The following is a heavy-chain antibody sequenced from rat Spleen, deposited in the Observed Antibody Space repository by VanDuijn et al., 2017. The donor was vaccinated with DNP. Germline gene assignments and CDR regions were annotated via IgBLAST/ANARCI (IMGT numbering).Heavy chain of an antibody. CDR2: ISYDGGST. J-gene: IGHJ3*01. CDR1: GFSFSDSH. V-gene: IGHV5-20*01. D-gene: IGHD1-4*01. CDR3: TIETRVYGY. Sequence: EVQLVESGGGLVQPGRSLKLSCAASGFSFSDSHMAWVRQAPGKGLEWVASISYDGGSTYYRDSVKGRFPIARGKAKNNLSLQMDRLRSEDTATYYCTIETRVYGYWGQGTLVTVSS.